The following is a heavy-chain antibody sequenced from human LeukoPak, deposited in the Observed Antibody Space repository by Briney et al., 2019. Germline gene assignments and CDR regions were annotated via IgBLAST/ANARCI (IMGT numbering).Heavy chain of an antibody. CDR1: GFTFSSYS. J-gene: IGHJ3*02. Sequence: GGSLRLSCAASGFTFSSYSMNWVRQAPGKGLEWVPSISSSSSYIYYADSVKGRFTISRDNAKNSLYLQMNSLRAEDTAVYYCAREAAARHDAFDIWGQGTMVTVSS. D-gene: IGHD6-13*01. CDR3: AREAAARHDAFDI. CDR2: ISSSSSYI. V-gene: IGHV3-21*01.